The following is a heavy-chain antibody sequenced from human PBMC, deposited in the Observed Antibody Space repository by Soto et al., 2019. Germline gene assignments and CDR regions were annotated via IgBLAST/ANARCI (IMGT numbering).Heavy chain of an antibody. CDR1: GFTFSSYA. D-gene: IGHD3-9*01. J-gene: IGHJ4*02. CDR3: AKDRAYYDILTGYYNGVNFDY. CDR2: ISGSGGST. V-gene: IGHV3-23*01. Sequence: GGSLRLSCAASGFTFSSYAMSWVRQAPGKGLEWVSAISGSGGSTYYADSVKGRFTISRDNSKNTLYLQMNSLRAEDTAVYYRAKDRAYYDILTGYYNGVNFDYWGQGTLVTVSS.